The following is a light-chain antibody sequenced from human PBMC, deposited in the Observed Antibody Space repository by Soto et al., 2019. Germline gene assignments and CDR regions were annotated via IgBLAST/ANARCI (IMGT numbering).Light chain of an antibody. CDR3: CSYPRSSTFV. CDR1: SSDVGSYNL. V-gene: IGLV2-23*02. J-gene: IGLJ1*01. CDR2: EVS. Sequence: QSVLTQPASVSGSPGQSITISCTGTSSDVGSYNLVSWYQQHPGKAPKLMIYEVSKRPSGVSNRFSGSKSGNTASLTISGLPAADEADYYCCSYPRSSTFVFGTGTKVTVL.